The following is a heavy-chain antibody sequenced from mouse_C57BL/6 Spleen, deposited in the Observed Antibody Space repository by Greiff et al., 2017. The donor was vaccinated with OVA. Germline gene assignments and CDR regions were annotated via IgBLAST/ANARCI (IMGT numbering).Heavy chain of an antibody. D-gene: IGHD3-1*01. CDR2: ISSGGSYP. CDR1: GFTFSSYG. V-gene: IGHV5-6*01. J-gene: IGHJ3*01. CDR3: ARLRVGAY. Sequence: EVMLVESGGDLVKPGGSLKLSCAASGFTFSSYGMSWVRQTPDKRLEWVATISSGGSYPYYPDSVKGRFTISRDNAKNTLYLQMSSLKAEDTAMYYCARLRVGAYWGQGTLVTVSA.